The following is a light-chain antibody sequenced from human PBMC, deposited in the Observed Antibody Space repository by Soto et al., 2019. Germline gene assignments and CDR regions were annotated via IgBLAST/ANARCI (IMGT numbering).Light chain of an antibody. V-gene: IGLV2-14*01. J-gene: IGLJ2*01. Sequence: QSVLTQPASVSGSPGQSITISCAGTSSDVGAYNYVSWFQQHPGKVPKLIIYDVSDRPSGVSDRFSGSKSVNTASLTISGLQAEDEADYYCGSYTTSNTMIFGGGTKLTVL. CDR2: DVS. CDR3: GSYTTSNTMI. CDR1: SSDVGAYNY.